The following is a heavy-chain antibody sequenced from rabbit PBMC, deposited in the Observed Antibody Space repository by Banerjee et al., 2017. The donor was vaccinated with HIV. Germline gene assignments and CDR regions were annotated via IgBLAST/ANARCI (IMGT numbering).Heavy chain of an antibody. Sequence: QQQLEESGGGLVKPGGTLTLTCKVSGIDFSSWYYMCWVRQAPGKGLELVGCIYVNSGSTWYASWVNGRFTISRSTSLNTVDLKMTSLSVADTATYFCARRSATDYNGMDLWGPGTLVTVS. D-gene: IGHD7-1*01. V-gene: IGHV1S43*01. J-gene: IGHJ6*01. CDR2: IYVNSGST. CDR3: ARRSATDYNGMDL. CDR1: GIDFSSWYY.